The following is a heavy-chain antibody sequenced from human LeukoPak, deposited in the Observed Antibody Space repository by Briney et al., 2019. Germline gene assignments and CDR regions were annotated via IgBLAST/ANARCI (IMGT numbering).Heavy chain of an antibody. J-gene: IGHJ4*02. CDR1: GFTFSSYW. D-gene: IGHD6-13*01. CDR3: ANRGEQLSFDY. Sequence: PGGSLRLSCAASGFTFSSYWMHWVRQAPGKGLVWVSRINSDGSSTSYADSVKGRFTISRDNAKNTLYLQMNSLRAEDTAVYYCANRGEQLSFDYWGQGTLVTVSS. CDR2: INSDGSST. V-gene: IGHV3-74*01.